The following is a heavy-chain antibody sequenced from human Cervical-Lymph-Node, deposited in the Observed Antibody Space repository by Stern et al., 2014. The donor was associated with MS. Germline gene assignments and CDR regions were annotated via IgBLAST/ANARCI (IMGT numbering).Heavy chain of an antibody. Sequence: EDQLVESGGGVIQPGGSLRLSCTASGFTVSRGYMTWVRQAPGKGLERVSLKTNVASTFSPDSVKGLFTISRDDSKNPVYLHMTSLRAEDTAMYYCARDTSSPERSDWWGQGTLVTVSS. CDR3: ARDTSSPERSDW. CDR1: GFTVSRGY. J-gene: IGHJ4*02. D-gene: IGHD1-1*01. V-gene: IGHV3-53*01. CDR2: KTNVAST.